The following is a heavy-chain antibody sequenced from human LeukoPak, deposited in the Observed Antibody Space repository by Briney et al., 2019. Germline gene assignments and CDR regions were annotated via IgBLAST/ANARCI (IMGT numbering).Heavy chain of an antibody. CDR3: ARGNTDGHDY. CDR1: GGSISGYY. J-gene: IGHJ4*02. V-gene: IGHV4-59*12. Sequence: PSETLSLTCTVSGGSISGYYWSWIRQPPGKGLEWIGSISYSGSTNYNPSLKSRVTVSVDTSKNQFSLKLSSVTAADTAVYYCARGNTDGHDYWGQGTLVTVSS. CDR2: ISYSGST.